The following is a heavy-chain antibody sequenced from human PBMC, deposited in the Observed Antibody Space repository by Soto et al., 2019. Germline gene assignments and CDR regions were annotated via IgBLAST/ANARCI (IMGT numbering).Heavy chain of an antibody. J-gene: IGHJ4*02. V-gene: IGHV1-18*01. D-gene: IGHD3-3*01. CDR1: GYTFTSYG. CDR3: SRLVGRFLEWLVPYYFDY. CDR2: ISAYNGNT. Sequence: ASVKVSCTASGYTFTSYGISWVRPAPGQGLEWMGWISAYNGNTNYAQKLQGRVTMTTDTSTSTAYMELRSLRSDDTAVYYCSRLVGRFLEWLVPYYFDYWGQGTLVTVSA.